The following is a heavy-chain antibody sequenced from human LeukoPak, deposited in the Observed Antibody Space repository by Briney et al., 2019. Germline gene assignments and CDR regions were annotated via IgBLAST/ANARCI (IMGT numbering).Heavy chain of an antibody. Sequence: GGSLRLSCEASGFTISDYWMHWVRQAPGKGLVWVSRINSDGSGTDNADSVKGRFTTSRDNAKNTAYLRMNSLRAEDTAVYYCARSLSSWYFLDDYWGQGALVTVSS. D-gene: IGHD6-13*01. J-gene: IGHJ4*02. CDR3: ARSLSSWYFLDDY. CDR2: INSDGSGT. V-gene: IGHV3-74*01. CDR1: GFTISDYW.